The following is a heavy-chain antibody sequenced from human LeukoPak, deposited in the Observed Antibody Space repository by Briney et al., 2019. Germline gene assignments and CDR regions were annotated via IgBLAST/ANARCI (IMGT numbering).Heavy chain of an antibody. CDR3: ASDSSGYPFDY. D-gene: IGHD3-22*01. J-gene: IGHJ4*02. Sequence: SETLSLTCTVSGGSISSSSYYWGWIRQPPGKGLEWIGSIYYSGSTYYNPSLKSRVTISVDTSKNQFSLKLSSVTAADTAVYYRASDSSGYPFDYWGQGTLVTVSS. CDR1: GGSISSSSYY. CDR2: IYYSGST. V-gene: IGHV4-39*07.